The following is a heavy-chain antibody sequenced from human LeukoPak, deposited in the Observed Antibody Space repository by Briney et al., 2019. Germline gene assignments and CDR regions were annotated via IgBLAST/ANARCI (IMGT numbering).Heavy chain of an antibody. CDR1: GGSMSSGGYY. J-gene: IGHJ6*02. CDR3: ARDKYGSGSDYYYYYGMDV. CDR2: IYYSGST. V-gene: IGHV4-31*03. Sequence: SETLSLTCTVPGGSMSSGGYYRSWIRQHPGKGLEWIGYIYYSGSTYYNPSLKSRVTISVDTSKNQFSLKLSSVTAADTAVYYCARDKYGSGSDYYYYYGMDVWGQGTTVTVSS. D-gene: IGHD3-10*01.